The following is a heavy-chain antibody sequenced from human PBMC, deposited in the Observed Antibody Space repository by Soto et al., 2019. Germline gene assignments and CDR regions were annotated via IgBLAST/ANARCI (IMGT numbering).Heavy chain of an antibody. J-gene: IGHJ5*02. Sequence: QVLLVESGGGVVQPGKSLRLSCAGSGFSFSSHAINWVRQAPGKGLEWVAIIAYDGSTKYYADSVKGRFTISRDNSENTVYLELNGLRGEDTALYYCARAQSSTVITSSHFDPGGRGTLVTVSS. CDR2: IAYDGSTK. CDR3: ARAQSSTVITSSHFDP. V-gene: IGHV3-30-3*01. D-gene: IGHD4-17*01. CDR1: GFSFSSHA.